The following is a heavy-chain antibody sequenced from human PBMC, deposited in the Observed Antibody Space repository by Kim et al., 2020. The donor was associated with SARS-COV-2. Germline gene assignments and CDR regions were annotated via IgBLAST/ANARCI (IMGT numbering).Heavy chain of an antibody. Sequence: KFQGRVTMTRDTSTSTVNMEMSSLKSEDTAVYYCARDLISGPTYYYGMDVWGQGTTVTVSS. V-gene: IGHV1-46*01. J-gene: IGHJ6*02. CDR3: ARDLISGPTYYYGMDV. D-gene: IGHD2-15*01.